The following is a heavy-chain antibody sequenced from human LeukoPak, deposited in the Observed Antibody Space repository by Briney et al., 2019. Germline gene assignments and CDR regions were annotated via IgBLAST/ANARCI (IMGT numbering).Heavy chain of an antibody. CDR1: GDTFSSCG. Sequence: GASVKVSCKASGDTFSSCGIGWVRQAPGQGLEWMGRIIPIFAAANYAQKFQGRVTITTDESTTTAYMELSSLRSEDTAVYYCASATAGLYYFHYWGQGTLVTVSS. J-gene: IGHJ4*02. CDR3: ASATAGLYYFHY. D-gene: IGHD6-13*01. CDR2: IIPIFAAA. V-gene: IGHV1-69*05.